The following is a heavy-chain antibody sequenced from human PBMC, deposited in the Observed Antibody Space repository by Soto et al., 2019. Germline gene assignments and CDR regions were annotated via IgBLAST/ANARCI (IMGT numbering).Heavy chain of an antibody. V-gene: IGHV4-4*02. CDR3: ARDSPGYGDYDGAFDI. Sequence: QVQLQESGPGLVKPSGTLSLTCAVSGGSISSSNWWSWVRQPPGKGLEWIGEIYHSGSTNYNPSLKSRVTIAVDKSKNQFSLQLSSVTAADTAVYYCARDSPGYGDYDGAFDIWGQGTMVTVSS. CDR1: GGSISSSNW. J-gene: IGHJ3*02. D-gene: IGHD4-17*01. CDR2: IYHSGST.